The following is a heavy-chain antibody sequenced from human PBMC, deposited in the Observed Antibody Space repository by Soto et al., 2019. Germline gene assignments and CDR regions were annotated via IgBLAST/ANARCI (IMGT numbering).Heavy chain of an antibody. J-gene: IGHJ4*02. CDR2: ISGSGGST. D-gene: IGHD6-19*01. V-gene: IGHV3-23*01. Sequence: HGGSPRLCCAACGVTVCSYAMGGVRQDPGKGLEWVSAISGSGGSTYYADSVKGRFTISRDNSKNTVYLQMNSLRAEDTAVYYCAKYHNSGWSDFDCWGQGTLVTVSS. CDR3: AKYHNSGWSDFDC. CDR1: GVTVCSYA.